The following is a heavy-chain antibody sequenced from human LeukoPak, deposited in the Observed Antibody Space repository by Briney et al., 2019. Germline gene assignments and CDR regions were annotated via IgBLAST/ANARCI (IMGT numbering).Heavy chain of an antibody. D-gene: IGHD6-13*01. CDR3: AGGVRNLLVSDY. J-gene: IGHJ4*02. Sequence: GASVKVSCKASGYTFTTYDITWVRQAIGQGLEWIGWMNPNSANTGYAQKFQGRVTMTRNNSINTAYMELSSLRSEDTAVYYCAGGVRNLLVSDYWGQGTLVTVSS. V-gene: IGHV1-8*01. CDR2: MNPNSANT. CDR1: GYTFTTYD.